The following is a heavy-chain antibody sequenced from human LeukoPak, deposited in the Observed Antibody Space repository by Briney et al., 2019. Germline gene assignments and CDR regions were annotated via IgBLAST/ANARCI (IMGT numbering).Heavy chain of an antibody. J-gene: IGHJ4*02. Sequence: GGSLRLSCEASGFTFNTYSMNWARQAPGKGLEWVSSIDSSGGYMFYADSVKGRFIISRDNAKDSLYLQMNSLRVEDTAVYYCLRGDRRDYWGQETLVTVSS. CDR3: LRGDRRDY. CDR2: IDSSGGYM. V-gene: IGHV3-21*06. CDR1: GFTFNTYS.